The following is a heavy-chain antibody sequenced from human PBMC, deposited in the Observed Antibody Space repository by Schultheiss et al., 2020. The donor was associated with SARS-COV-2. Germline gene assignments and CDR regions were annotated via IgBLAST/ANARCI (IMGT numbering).Heavy chain of an antibody. V-gene: IGHV3-23*01. J-gene: IGHJ4*02. CDR1: GFTFSSYA. CDR3: ARDGDIVVVTAILDY. CDR2: ISGSGGST. D-gene: IGHD2-21*02. Sequence: GGSLRLSCAASGFTFSSYAMSWVRQAPGKGLEWVSAISGSGGSTYYADSVKGRFTISRDNSKNTLYLQMNSLRAEDTAVYYCARDGDIVVVTAILDYWGQGTLVTVSS.